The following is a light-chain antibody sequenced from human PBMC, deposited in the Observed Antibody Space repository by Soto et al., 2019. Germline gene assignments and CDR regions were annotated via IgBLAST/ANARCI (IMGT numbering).Light chain of an antibody. Sequence: QSVLTQPASVSGSPGQSITISCTGTSSDVGSYNLVSWYQQHPGKAPKLMIYEGSKRPSGVSNRFSGSKSDNTASLTISGLQAEDEADYYCCSYAGSYTWVFGGGTKVTVL. V-gene: IGLV2-23*01. CDR3: CSYAGSYTWV. CDR2: EGS. J-gene: IGLJ3*02. CDR1: SSDVGSYNL.